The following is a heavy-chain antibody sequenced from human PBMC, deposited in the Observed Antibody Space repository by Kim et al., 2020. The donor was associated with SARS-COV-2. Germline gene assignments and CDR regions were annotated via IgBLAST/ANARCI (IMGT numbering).Heavy chain of an antibody. J-gene: IGHJ4*02. D-gene: IGHD3-22*01. CDR2: ST. CDR3: ARGLSGYFDY. Sequence: STNYNPSLKSRVTISVDTSKNQCSLKLSSVTAADTAVYYCARGLSGYFDYWGQGTLVTVSS. V-gene: IGHV4-34*01.